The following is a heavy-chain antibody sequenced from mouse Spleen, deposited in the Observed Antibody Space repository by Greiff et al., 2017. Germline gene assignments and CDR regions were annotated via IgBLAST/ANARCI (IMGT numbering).Heavy chain of an antibody. CDR3: ARKNYYDGSYAY. J-gene: IGHJ2*01. V-gene: IGHV1-55*01. D-gene: IGHD1-1*01. Sequence: QVQLQQSGAELVKPGASVKMSCKASGYTFTSYWITWVKQRPGQGLEWIGDIYPGSGSTNYNEKFKSKATLTVDTSSSTAYMQLSSLTSEDSAVYYCARKNYYDGSYAYWGQGTTLTVSS. CDR1: GYTFTSYW. CDR2: IYPGSGST.